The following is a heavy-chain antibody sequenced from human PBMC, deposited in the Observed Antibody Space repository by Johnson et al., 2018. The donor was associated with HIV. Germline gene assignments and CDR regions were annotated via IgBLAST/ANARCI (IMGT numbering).Heavy chain of an antibody. Sequence: VQLVESGGGVVQPGRSLRLSCAASGFTFSSYTMHWVRQAPGKGLEWVAVISNDGSNKYYADSVKGRFTISRDNSKNTLYLQMNSLRAEDTAVYYCAREGDSSGMVFLDAFDIWGQGTMVTVSS. D-gene: IGHD3-22*01. J-gene: IGHJ3*02. CDR1: GFTFSSYT. V-gene: IGHV3-30-3*01. CDR2: ISNDGSNK. CDR3: AREGDSSGMVFLDAFDI.